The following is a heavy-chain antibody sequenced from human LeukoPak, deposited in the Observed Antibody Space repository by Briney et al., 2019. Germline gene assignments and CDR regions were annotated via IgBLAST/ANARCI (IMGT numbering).Heavy chain of an antibody. CDR1: GGSFSGYY. V-gene: IGHV4-34*01. CDR3: ARGRGSSGYYYRYMDV. J-gene: IGHJ6*03. CDR2: INHSGST. D-gene: IGHD3-22*01. Sequence: SETLSLTCAVSGGSFSGYYWSWIRQPPGKGLEWIGEINHSGSTNYNPSLKSRVTLSVDTSKNQFSLKLSSVTAADTAVYYCARGRGSSGYYYRYMDVWGKGTTVTVSS.